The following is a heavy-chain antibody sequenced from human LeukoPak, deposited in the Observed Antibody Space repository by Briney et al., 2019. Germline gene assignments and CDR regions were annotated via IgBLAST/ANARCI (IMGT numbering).Heavy chain of an antibody. CDR2: MSASGGST. CDR1: GFTFSSYA. J-gene: IGHJ4*02. CDR3: AKDSAEQQLVRDFDY. Sequence: GGSLRLSCAASGFTFSSYAMSWVRQAPGTGLEWVSSMSASGGSTYYADSVKGRFTVSRDNSKNTLYLQMNSLRAEDTAVYYCAKDSAEQQLVRDFDYWGQGTLVTVSS. V-gene: IGHV3-23*01. D-gene: IGHD6-13*01.